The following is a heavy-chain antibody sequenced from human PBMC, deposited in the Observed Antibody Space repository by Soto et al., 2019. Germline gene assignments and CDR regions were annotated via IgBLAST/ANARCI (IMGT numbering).Heavy chain of an antibody. CDR2: ISYDGSNK. D-gene: IGHD5-12*01. J-gene: IGHJ4*02. Sequence: QVQLVESRGGVVQPGRALRLSCAAYGFTFSSYGMHWVRQAPGKGLEWVAVISYDGSNKYYADSVKGRFTISRDNSKNTLYLQMNSLRAEDTAVYYCAKDPAVATTYFDYWGQGTLVTVSS. CDR1: GFTFSSYG. CDR3: AKDPAVATTYFDY. V-gene: IGHV3-30*18.